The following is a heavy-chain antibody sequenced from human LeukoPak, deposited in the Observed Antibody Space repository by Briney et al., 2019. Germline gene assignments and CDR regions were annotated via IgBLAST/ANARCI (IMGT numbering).Heavy chain of an antibody. V-gene: IGHV4-39*01. Sequence: PSETLSLTCTVSGGSISSSSYYWGWIRQPPGKGLEWIGSIYYSGSTYYNPSLKSRVTISVDTSKNQFSLRLSSVTAADTAVYYCAGGTFYDYWGQGTLVTVSS. J-gene: IGHJ4*02. CDR3: AGGTFYDY. CDR1: GGSISSSSYY. D-gene: IGHD2/OR15-2a*01. CDR2: IYYSGST.